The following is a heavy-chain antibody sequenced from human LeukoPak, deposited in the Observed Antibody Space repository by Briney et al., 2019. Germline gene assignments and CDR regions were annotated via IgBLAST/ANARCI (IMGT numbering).Heavy chain of an antibody. CDR1: GFTFTSSA. Sequence: GTSVKVSCKASGFTFTSSAMQWVRQARGQRLEWIGWIVVGSGNTNYAQKFQERVTITRDMSTSTAYMELSSLRSEDTAVYYCAAVLPYDSTAGEYFQHWGQGTLVTVSS. CDR3: AAVLPYDSTAGEYFQH. CDR2: IVVGSGNT. J-gene: IGHJ1*01. D-gene: IGHD3-22*01. V-gene: IGHV1-58*02.